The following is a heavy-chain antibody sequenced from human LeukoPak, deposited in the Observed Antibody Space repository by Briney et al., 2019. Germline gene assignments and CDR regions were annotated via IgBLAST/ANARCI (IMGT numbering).Heavy chain of an antibody. CDR2: IKQDGSEK. V-gene: IGHV3-7*03. D-gene: IGHD5-24*01. J-gene: IGHJ3*02. CDR3: ASPRWLSNAFDI. Sequence: GRSLRLSCAASGFTFSTYGMHWVRQAPGKGLEWVANIKQDGSEKYYVDSVKGRFTISRDNAKNSLYLQMNSLRAEDTAVYYCASPRWLSNAFDIWGQGTMVTVSS. CDR1: GFTFSTYG.